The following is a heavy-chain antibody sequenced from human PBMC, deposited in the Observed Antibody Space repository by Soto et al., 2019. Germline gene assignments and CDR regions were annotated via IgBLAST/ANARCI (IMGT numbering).Heavy chain of an antibody. D-gene: IGHD1-26*01. CDR2: ISESGGTT. J-gene: IGHJ4*02. CDR1: GITFSHHA. Sequence: EVHLLESGGGLVQPGGSLRLSCGVSGITFSHHAMSWVRQAPGKGLEWVSVISESGGTTYYADSVKGRFTISRDNSKNTLSLQINSLRVEDTAVYYCAPGSSGTGGEDCWGQGTLVTVSS. V-gene: IGHV3-23*01. CDR3: APGSSGTGGEDC.